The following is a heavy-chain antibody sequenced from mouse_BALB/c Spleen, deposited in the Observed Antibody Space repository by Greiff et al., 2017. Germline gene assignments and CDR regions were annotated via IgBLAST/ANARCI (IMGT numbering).Heavy chain of an antibody. J-gene: IGHJ2*01. CDR2: ISYDGSN. V-gene: IGHV3-6*02. CDR1: GYSITSGYY. Sequence: VQLQQSGPGLVKPSQSLSLTCSVTGYSITSGYYWNWIRQFPGNKLEWMGYISYDGSNNYNPSLKNRISITRDTSKNQFFLKLNSVTTEDTATYYCARGGSSGYETPLDYWGQGTTLTVSS. CDR3: ARGGSSGYETPLDY. D-gene: IGHD3-1*01.